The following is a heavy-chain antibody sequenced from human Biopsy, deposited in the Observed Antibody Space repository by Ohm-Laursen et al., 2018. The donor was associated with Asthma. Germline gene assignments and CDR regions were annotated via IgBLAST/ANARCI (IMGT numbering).Heavy chain of an antibody. CDR3: AKERYYDFWSGYPT. J-gene: IGHJ3*01. CDR2: MSFDGRQT. D-gene: IGHD3-3*01. V-gene: IGHV3-30*18. Sequence: SLRLSCSASGFSFNSYGMHWVRQAPGKGLEWVAVMSFDGRQTYYADSVKGRFTISRDNSKNTLYLQMNSLRAEDMAVYYCAKERYYDFWSGYPTWGQGTMVTVSS. CDR1: GFSFNSYG.